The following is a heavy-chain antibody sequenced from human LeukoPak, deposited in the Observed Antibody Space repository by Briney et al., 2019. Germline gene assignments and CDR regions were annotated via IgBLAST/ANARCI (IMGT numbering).Heavy chain of an antibody. CDR3: ARGRTPLSGVAATGTTSDS. V-gene: IGHV3-21*01. J-gene: IGHJ5*01. CDR2: ISSSSSYI. CDR1: GFTFNSYG. Sequence: GGSLRLSCAASGFTFNSYGLNWVHQAPGKGLEWVSSISSSSSYIYYADSAKGRFTISRDHAKNSLYLQMNSLRAEDTAVYYCARGRTPLSGVAATGTTSDSWGQGTLVTVSS. D-gene: IGHD6-13*01.